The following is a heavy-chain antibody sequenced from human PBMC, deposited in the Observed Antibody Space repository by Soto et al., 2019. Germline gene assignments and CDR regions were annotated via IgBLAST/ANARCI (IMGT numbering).Heavy chain of an antibody. Sequence: SETLSLTCIVSGESISSSSYYWGWIRQRPGKGLEWIGSIYYSGRTYYNPSFKSRVTISIDTSKNQFSLKLSSVTATDTAVYYCAIQRTTLLTQAYIDHRGQGALVTRLL. CDR2: IYYSGRT. D-gene: IGHD2-15*01. CDR1: GESISSSSYY. V-gene: IGHV4-39*01. CDR3: AIQRTTLLTQAYIDH. J-gene: IGHJ4*02.